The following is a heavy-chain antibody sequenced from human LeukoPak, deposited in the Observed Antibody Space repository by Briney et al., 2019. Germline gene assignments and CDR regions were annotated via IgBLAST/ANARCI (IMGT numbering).Heavy chain of an antibody. V-gene: IGHV4-61*01. Sequence: SETLSLTCSVTGASVNRGYYHWSWIRQPPGQALEWIGDIYATATTSTRFNPSLMSRATISVDTSQNQFSLTLNSVTAADTAVYYCASHRSYVSGYFDAFDIWGQGTVVTVSS. D-gene: IGHD3-22*01. J-gene: IGHJ3*02. CDR3: ASHRSYVSGYFDAFDI. CDR2: IYATATTST. CDR1: GASVNRGYYH.